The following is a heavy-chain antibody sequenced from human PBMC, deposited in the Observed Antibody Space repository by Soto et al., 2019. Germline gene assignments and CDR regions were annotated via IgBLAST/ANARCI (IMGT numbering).Heavy chain of an antibody. CDR2: ISAYNGNT. Sequence: ASVMLYCKTAGYIFTSYRSGLGRQAHEQGLEWLGCISAYNGNTNYTQKLQGRVTMTTDTSTSTAYMELRSLRSDDTAVYYCARDNGITIFGVVIVPYYYHGMDVRGQGTTVTVSS. J-gene: IGHJ6*02. V-gene: IGHV1-18*01. D-gene: IGHD3-3*01. CDR3: ARDNGITIFGVVIVPYYYHGMDV. CDR1: GYIFTSYR.